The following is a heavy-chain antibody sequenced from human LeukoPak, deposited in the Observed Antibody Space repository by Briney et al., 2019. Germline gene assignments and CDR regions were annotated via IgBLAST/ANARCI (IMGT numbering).Heavy chain of an antibody. CDR2: ISSNGGST. CDR1: GFTFSSYA. D-gene: IGHD4-17*01. V-gene: IGHV3-64D*09. J-gene: IGHJ5*02. Sequence: GGSLRLSCSASGFTFSSYAMHWVRQAPGKGLEYVSAISSNGGSTYYADSVKGRFTISRDNSQNTLYLQMSSLRAEDTAVYYCVKDIKRSFAVRTFNWFGPWGQGTLVTVSS. CDR3: VKDIKRSFAVRTFNWFGP.